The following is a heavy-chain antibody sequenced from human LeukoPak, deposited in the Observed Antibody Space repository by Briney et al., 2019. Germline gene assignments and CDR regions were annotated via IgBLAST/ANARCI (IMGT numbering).Heavy chain of an antibody. V-gene: IGHV1-18*01. D-gene: IGHD4/OR15-4a*01. CDR2: INPQKRDT. CDR3: ARRKYGADYNGMDV. Sequence: ASVKVSCKASGYTFSSYGINWVRLAPGRGPEWMASINPQKRDTHYAQNFQGRVTVTAGTSTNTAYMELRSLRSADTAIYYCARRKYGADYNGMDVWGQGTTVTVSS. CDR1: GYTFSSYG. J-gene: IGHJ6*02.